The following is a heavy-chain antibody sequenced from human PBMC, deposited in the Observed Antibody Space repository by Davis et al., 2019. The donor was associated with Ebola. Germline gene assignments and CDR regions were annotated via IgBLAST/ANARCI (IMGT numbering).Heavy chain of an antibody. Sequence: GESLKISCAASGFTFSTAWMSWVRQAPGKGLEWVGRVKSKISGGTITYAAPVQGRFTISRDDSKNTLYLQMTSLKREDTAKYYCTSRGLVSATDEAFDIWGQGTVVTVSS. CDR3: TSRGLVSATDEAFDI. CDR1: GFTFSTAW. V-gene: IGHV3-15*05. CDR2: VKSKISGGTI. J-gene: IGHJ3*02. D-gene: IGHD1-1*01.